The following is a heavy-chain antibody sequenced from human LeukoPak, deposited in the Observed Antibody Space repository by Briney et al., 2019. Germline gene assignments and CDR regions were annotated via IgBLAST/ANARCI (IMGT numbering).Heavy chain of an antibody. V-gene: IGHV1-2*02. CDR1: GYTFTGYY. D-gene: IGHD4-23*01. J-gene: IGHJ4*02. Sequence: GASVKVSCKASGYTFTGYYMHWVRQAPGQGLEWMGSINPNSDGTNYAQKFQGRVTMTRDTSISTAYMELSRLRSDDTAMYYCARSSTVVTAIFDYWGQGTLVTVSS. CDR3: ARSSTVVTAIFDY. CDR2: INPNSDGT.